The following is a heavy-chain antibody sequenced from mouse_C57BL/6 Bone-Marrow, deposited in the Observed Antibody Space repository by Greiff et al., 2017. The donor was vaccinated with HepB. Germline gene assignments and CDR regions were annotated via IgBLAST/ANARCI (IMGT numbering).Heavy chain of an antibody. Sequence: QVQLQQSGPGLVAPSQRLSITCTVSGFSLTSYGVDWDRQPPGKGLEWLGVIWGGGSTNYNSALMSRLSISKDNSKSQVFLKMNSLQTDDTAMYYCAKHDYYGSSYEGYAMDYWGQGTSVTVSS. CDR1: GFSLTSYG. D-gene: IGHD1-1*01. V-gene: IGHV2-9*01. J-gene: IGHJ4*01. CDR3: AKHDYYGSSYEGYAMDY. CDR2: IWGGGST.